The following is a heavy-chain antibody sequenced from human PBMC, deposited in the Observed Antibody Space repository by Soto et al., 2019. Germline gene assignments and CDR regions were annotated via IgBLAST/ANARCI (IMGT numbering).Heavy chain of an antibody. CDR2: MNPNSGNT. CDR3: AAISITMVRGVIHRTLGGMDV. D-gene: IGHD3-10*01. J-gene: IGHJ6*02. V-gene: IGHV1-8*01. Sequence: ASVKVSCKASGYTFTSYDINWVRQATGQGLEWMGWMNPNSGNTGYAQKFQGRVTMTRNTSISTAYMELSSLRSEDTAVYYCAAISITMVRGVIHRTLGGMDVWGQGTTVTVSS. CDR1: GYTFTSYD.